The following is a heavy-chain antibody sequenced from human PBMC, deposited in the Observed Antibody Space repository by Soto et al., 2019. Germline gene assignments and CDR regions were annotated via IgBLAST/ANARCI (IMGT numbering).Heavy chain of an antibody. CDR2: INYSGNT. J-gene: IGHJ5*02. V-gene: IGHV4-39*01. Sequence: SETLSLTCTVSGGSLSSSPYYWGWIRRPPGKGLEFIGSINYSGNTYYSPSLKSRVTLSVDTSKNQFSLKVTSVTATETGLYYCSRSAQEGFDPWGQGTLVTVSS. CDR3: SRSAQEGFDP. CDR1: GGSLSSSPYY.